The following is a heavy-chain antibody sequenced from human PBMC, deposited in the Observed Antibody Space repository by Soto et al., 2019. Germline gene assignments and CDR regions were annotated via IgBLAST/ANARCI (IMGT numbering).Heavy chain of an antibody. J-gene: IGHJ4*02. V-gene: IGHV3-53*01. CDR1: GFTVSSNY. CDR2: IYSGGST. Sequence: PGGSLRLSCAASGFTVSSNYMSWVRQAPGKGLEWVSVIYSGGSTYYADSVKGRFTISRDNSKNTLYLQMNSLRAEDTAVYYCARSSPFYDFWTTGNGYFAFWGQGTLPTASS. CDR3: ARSSPFYDFWTTGNGYFAF. D-gene: IGHD3-3*01.